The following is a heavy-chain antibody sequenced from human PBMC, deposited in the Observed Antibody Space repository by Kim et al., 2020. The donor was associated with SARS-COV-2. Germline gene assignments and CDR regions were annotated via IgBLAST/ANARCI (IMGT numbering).Heavy chain of an antibody. D-gene: IGHD3-3*01. Sequence: SETLSLTCAVYGGSFSGYYWSWIRQPPGKGLEWIGEINHSGSTNYNPSLKSRVTISVDTSKNQFSLKLSSVTAADTAVYYCARVAGFWSGSEYFQHWGQG. V-gene: IGHV4-34*01. CDR1: GGSFSGYY. J-gene: IGHJ1*01. CDR3: ARVAGFWSGSEYFQH. CDR2: INHSGST.